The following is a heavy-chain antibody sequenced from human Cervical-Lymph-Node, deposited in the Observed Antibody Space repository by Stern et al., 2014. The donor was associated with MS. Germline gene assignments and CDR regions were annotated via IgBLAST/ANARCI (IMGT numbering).Heavy chain of an antibody. CDR1: GYSFTSYD. Sequence: DQLVESGAEVKRPGASVKVSCKASGYSFTSYDINWVREANGQGLEWMGWVNPNSGNTGYAQKFQGRVTMTRNTSIDTVYMELSSLRSEDTAVYYCARRIEGRREVVMWFDPWGQGTLVTVSS. CDR3: ARRIEGRREVVMWFDP. J-gene: IGHJ5*02. V-gene: IGHV1-8*01. D-gene: IGHD1-26*01. CDR2: VNPNSGNT.